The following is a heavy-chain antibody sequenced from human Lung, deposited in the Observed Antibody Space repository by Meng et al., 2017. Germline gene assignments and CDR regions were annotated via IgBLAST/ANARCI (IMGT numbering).Heavy chain of an antibody. Sequence: QWRLKCWGSGLLKPSEPLSLTCVVSGGSFSDYYWSWIRQPPGKGLEWIGEINHSGSTNYNPSLESRATISVDTSQNNLSLKLSSVTAADSAVYYCARGPTTMAHDFDYWGQGTLVTRLL. CDR3: ARGPTTMAHDFDY. V-gene: IGHV4-34*01. D-gene: IGHD4-11*01. J-gene: IGHJ4*02. CDR2: INHSGST. CDR1: GGSFSDYY.